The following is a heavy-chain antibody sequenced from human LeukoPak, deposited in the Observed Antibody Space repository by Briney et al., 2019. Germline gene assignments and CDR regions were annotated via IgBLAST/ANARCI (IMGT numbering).Heavy chain of an antibody. Sequence: PGGSLRLSCAASGFTFISYSMNWVRQAPGKGLEWVSSISSSSSYIYYADSVKGRFTISRDNAKNSLYLQMNSLRAEDTAVYYCARGLSAYYYMDVWGKGTTVTVSS. D-gene: IGHD1-26*01. CDR1: GFTFISYS. CDR2: ISSSSSYI. CDR3: ARGLSAYYYMDV. V-gene: IGHV3-21*01. J-gene: IGHJ6*03.